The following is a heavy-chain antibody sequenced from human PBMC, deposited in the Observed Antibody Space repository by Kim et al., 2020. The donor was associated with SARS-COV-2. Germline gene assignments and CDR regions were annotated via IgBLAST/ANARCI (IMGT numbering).Heavy chain of an antibody. CDR2: INHSGST. D-gene: IGHD6-19*01. J-gene: IGHJ4*02. Sequence: SETLSLTCAVYGWSFSVYYWSWIRQRPGKGLVWIGEINHSGSTNYNPSLKCRVTISVGTSKNQFSLKLSSVTAAVTAVYFCARAGKQWLVRPIFFYFDYSGQGTLVTVSS. CDR3: ARAGKQWLVRPIFFYFDY. V-gene: IGHV4-34*01. CDR1: GWSFSVYY.